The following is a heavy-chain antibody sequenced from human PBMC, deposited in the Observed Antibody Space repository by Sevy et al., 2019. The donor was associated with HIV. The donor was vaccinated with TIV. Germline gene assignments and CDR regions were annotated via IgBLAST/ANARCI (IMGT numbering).Heavy chain of an antibody. CDR1: GFTFSDYI. D-gene: IGHD2-8*01. V-gene: IGHV3-11*01. CDR3: ARENRHCTNGICYGYYGMDV. J-gene: IGHJ6*02. CDR2: ISLSGSTI. Sequence: GGSLRLSCAASGFTFSDYIMSWIRQAPGKGLEWISYISLSGSTIYYAHSVKGRFTISRDNAKNSLYLQMNSLRAEDTAVYYCARENRHCTNGICYGYYGMDVWGQGTTVTVSS.